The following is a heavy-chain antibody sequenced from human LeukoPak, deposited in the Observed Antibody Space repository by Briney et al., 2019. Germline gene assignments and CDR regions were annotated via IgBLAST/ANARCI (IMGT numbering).Heavy chain of an antibody. J-gene: IGHJ5*02. CDR2: IYDSGST. D-gene: IGHD3-22*01. CDR3: ARQYESSGYYYDWSDP. CDR1: GGSINTYY. V-gene: IGHV4-59*08. Sequence: NASETLSLTCTVSGGSINTYYWTWIRQPPGKGLEWVGYIYDSGSTNYNPSLKSRVTIARDTSKNQLSLKLISVTAADTAVYYCARQYESSGYYYDWSDPWGQGTLVTVSS.